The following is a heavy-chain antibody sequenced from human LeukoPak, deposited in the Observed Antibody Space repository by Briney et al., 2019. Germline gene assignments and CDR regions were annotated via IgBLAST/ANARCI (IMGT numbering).Heavy chain of an antibody. CDR3: ARDNSVGDNAWWFDP. J-gene: IGHJ5*02. D-gene: IGHD1-26*01. CDR2: INPSGGST. Sequence: ASVKVSCKVSGYTLTELSMHWVRQAPGQGLEWTGIINPSGGSTSYAQKFQGRVAMTRDMSTSTDYMELSSLRSEDTAIYYCARDNSVGDNAWWFDPWGQGTLVTVSS. V-gene: IGHV1-46*01. CDR1: GYTLTELS.